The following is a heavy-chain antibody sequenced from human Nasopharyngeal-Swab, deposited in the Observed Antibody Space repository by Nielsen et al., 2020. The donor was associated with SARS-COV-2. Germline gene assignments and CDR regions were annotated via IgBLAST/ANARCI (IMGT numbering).Heavy chain of an antibody. D-gene: IGHD3-16*01. CDR3: ARDGLRGSYYYYMDV. Sequence: WIRQPPGKGLEWVSYISSSSSYTNYADSVKGRFTISRDNAKSSLYLQMNSLRAEDTAVYYCARDGLRGSYYYYMDVWGKGTTVTVSS. CDR2: ISSSSSYT. J-gene: IGHJ6*03. V-gene: IGHV3-11*06.